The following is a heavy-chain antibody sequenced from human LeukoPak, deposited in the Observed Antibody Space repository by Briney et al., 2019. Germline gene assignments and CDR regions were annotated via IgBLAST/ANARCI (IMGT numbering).Heavy chain of an antibody. CDR3: ARDPWTNSDYDGFDY. V-gene: IGHV3-21*01. Sequence: GGSLRLFCAASGLTFSSYRVNWVRQAPGGGLEWVSYISSSSSYIYYADSVKGRFTISRDNAKNSQYLQMNSLRAEDTAVYYCARDPWTNSDYDGFDYWGQGTLVTVSS. CDR2: ISSSSSYI. J-gene: IGHJ4*02. D-gene: IGHD5-12*01. CDR1: GLTFSSYR.